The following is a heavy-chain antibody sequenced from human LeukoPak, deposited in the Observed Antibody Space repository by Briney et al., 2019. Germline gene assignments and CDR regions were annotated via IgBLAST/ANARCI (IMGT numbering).Heavy chain of an antibody. Sequence: GGSLRLSCAASGFSFSNYAMSWVRQAPARGPEGVSSSRGGGETFYAGSVKGRFTLSRDDSRNTVYLQLNNLRVEDMAIYYCAKANWVSNADAVWWGQGTQVTVSS. CDR3: AKANWVSNADAVW. J-gene: IGHJ4*02. CDR2: SRGGGET. D-gene: IGHD1-1*01. V-gene: IGHV3-23*01. CDR1: GFSFSNYA.